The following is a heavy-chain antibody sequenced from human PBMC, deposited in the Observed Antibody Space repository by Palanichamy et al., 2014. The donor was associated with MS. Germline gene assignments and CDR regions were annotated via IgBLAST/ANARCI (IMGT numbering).Heavy chain of an antibody. CDR3: ARVRSRRNRITIFGVVTTGAFDI. J-gene: IGHJ3*02. CDR1: GYTSTSYY. CDR2: INPSGGST. V-gene: IGHV1-46*03. D-gene: IGHD3-3*01. Sequence: VQLVQSGAEVKKPGASVKVSCKASGYTSTSYYMHWVRQAPGQGLEWMGIINPSGGSTSYAQKFQGRVTMTRDTSTSTVYMELSSLRSEDTAVYYCARVRSRRNRITIFGVVTTGAFDIWGQGTMVTVSS.